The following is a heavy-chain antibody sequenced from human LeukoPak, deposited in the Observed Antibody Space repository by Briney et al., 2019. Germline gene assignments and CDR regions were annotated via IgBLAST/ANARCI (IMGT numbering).Heavy chain of an antibody. V-gene: IGHV3-53*01. CDR1: GFTLSSYW. CDR3: ARVFFGTAMNYYYYMDV. J-gene: IGHJ6*03. D-gene: IGHD5-18*01. CDR2: IFSGGNT. Sequence: GGSLTLSCPASGFTLSSYWMTWFRQAPARGLDCLSLIFSGGNTLYAHSANGPSTISRDNSMKTLYRQMTSLRAEDTAVYYCARVFFGTAMNYYYYMDVWGKGTTVTVSS.